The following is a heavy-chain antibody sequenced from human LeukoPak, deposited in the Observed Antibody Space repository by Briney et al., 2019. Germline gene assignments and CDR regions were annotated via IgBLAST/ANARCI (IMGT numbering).Heavy chain of an antibody. Sequence: GASVKVSCKASGYRFTNYAMNWVRQAPGQGLEWMGWINTNTGNPTYGQDFTGRFVFSLDTSVTTAYLQISSLKAEDTAVYYCARNNADGEGRFGYWGQGTLVTVSS. CDR3: ARNNADGEGRFGY. J-gene: IGHJ4*02. D-gene: IGHD3-10*01. V-gene: IGHV7-4-1*02. CDR2: INTNTGNP. CDR1: GYRFTNYA.